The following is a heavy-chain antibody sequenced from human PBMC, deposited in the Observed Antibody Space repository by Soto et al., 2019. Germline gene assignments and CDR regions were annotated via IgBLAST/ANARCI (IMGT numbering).Heavy chain of an antibody. Sequence: QVQLVQSGGGVVQPGRSLRLSCATSGFTFNSYDMQWVRHAPGKGLEWVALISYEGLNTYYADSVRGRFIISRDNSKNILYLQMHSLRPDDTAVYYCAKLIYPLNSSGLDVWGQGATVIVSS. CDR1: GFTFNSYD. D-gene: IGHD1-1*01. CDR3: AKLIYPLNSSGLDV. J-gene: IGHJ6*02. CDR2: ISYEGLNT. V-gene: IGHV3-30*18.